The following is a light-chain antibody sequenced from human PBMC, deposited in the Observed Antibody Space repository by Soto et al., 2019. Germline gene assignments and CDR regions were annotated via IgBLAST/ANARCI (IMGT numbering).Light chain of an antibody. J-gene: IGLJ3*02. V-gene: IGLV2-23*01. CDR2: EGT. CDR1: NNDVGNYKL. CDR3: YSYAGTSTRV. Sequence: QSVLTQPASVSESPGQSITISCTGTNNDVGNYKLVSWFQHHLGKAPKLIIYEGTKRPSGVSNRFSASQSGNTASLTISGLQAEDEADYYCYSYAGTSTRVFGGGTKVTV.